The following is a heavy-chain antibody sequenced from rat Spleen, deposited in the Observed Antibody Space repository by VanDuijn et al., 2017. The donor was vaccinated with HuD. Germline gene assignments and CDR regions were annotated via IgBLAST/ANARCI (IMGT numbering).Heavy chain of an antibody. CDR1: GFSLTSYN. V-gene: IGHV2-30*01. CDR3: ARANRETYAHFDY. D-gene: IGHD3-4*01. Sequence: QVQLKESGPGLVQPSQTLSLTCTVSGFSLTSYNVHWVRQPPGKGLEWMGAIWSGGSTAYNSLLESRLSITRDISKSQIFLKMNSLQTEDTATYYCARANRETYAHFDYWGQGVMVTVSS. CDR2: IWSGGST. J-gene: IGHJ2*01.